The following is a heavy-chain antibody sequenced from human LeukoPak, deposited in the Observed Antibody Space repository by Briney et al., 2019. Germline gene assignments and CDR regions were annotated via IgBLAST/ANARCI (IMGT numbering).Heavy chain of an antibody. V-gene: IGHV1-2*02. Sequence: GASVKVSCKASGYTFTSYYMHWVRQAPGEGLEWMGMINPSGGSTNYAQKFQGRVTMTRDTSISTAYMELSRLRSEDTAVYYCARDGGRTGLYYYGSGSSKYYYYMDVWGKGTTVTVSS. J-gene: IGHJ6*03. CDR2: INPSGGST. CDR3: ARDGGRTGLYYYGSGSSKYYYYMDV. CDR1: GYTFTSYY. D-gene: IGHD3-10*01.